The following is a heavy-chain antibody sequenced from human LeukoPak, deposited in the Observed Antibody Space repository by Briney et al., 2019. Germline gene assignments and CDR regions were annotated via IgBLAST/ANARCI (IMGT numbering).Heavy chain of an antibody. CDR1: GLTFSSYS. Sequence: GGSLRLSCAASGLTFSSYSMSWVRQAPGKGLEWVSSITTSSTYISYADSVKGRFTISRDNAKNSLYLQMNSLRAEDTAVYYCARGKYSSGWFDYWGQGTLVTVSS. D-gene: IGHD6-19*01. CDR2: ITTSSTYI. V-gene: IGHV3-21*01. J-gene: IGHJ4*02. CDR3: ARGKYSSGWFDY.